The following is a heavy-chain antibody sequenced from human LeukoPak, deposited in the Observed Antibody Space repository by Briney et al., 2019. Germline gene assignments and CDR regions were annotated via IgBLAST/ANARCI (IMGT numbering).Heavy chain of an antibody. CDR1: GFTINTFT. V-gene: IGHV3-23*01. D-gene: IGHD6-19*01. Sequence: GGSLRLSCAASGFTINTFTMNWVRQAPGKGLEWVSTIRGAEGGTYYADSVKGRFTISRDNFKNTLYLQMNYLREEDTALYYCAKAFSSGWSPFDYWGQGALVTVSS. CDR3: AKAFSSGWSPFDY. J-gene: IGHJ4*02. CDR2: IRGAEGGT.